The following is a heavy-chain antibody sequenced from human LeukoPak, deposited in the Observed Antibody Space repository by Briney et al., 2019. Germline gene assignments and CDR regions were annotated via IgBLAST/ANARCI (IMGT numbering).Heavy chain of an antibody. D-gene: IGHD3-22*01. CDR2: IYYSGST. J-gene: IGHJ4*02. CDR3: ARHFSLGSGYYY. Sequence: PSETLSLTCTVSGGSIGSTSYYWGWIRQPPGKGLEWIGSIYYSGSTYYNPSLKSRVTISVDTSKNQFSLELSSVTAADTAVYYCARHFSLGSGYYYWGQGTLVTVSS. CDR1: GGSIGSTSYY. V-gene: IGHV4-39*01.